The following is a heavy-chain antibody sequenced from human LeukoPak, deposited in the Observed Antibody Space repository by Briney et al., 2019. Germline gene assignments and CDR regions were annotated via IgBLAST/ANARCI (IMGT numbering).Heavy chain of an antibody. J-gene: IGHJ4*02. CDR1: GFNFNMFA. CDR2: LSRGGGTT. D-gene: IGHD2-8*01. V-gene: IGHV3-23*01. Sequence: PGGSLRLSCTGSGFNFNMFAMNWVRQAPGQGLEWVSGLSRGGGTTNYADSVKGRFTISRDKSKNMVFPRMNSLRPEDTAVYYYAKEQRIRHCSEGVCMEGYYFDYWGQGSLVTVSS. CDR3: AKEQRIRHCSEGVCMEGYYFDY.